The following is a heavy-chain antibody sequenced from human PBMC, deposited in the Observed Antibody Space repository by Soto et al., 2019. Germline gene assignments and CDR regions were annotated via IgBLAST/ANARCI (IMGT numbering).Heavy chain of an antibody. Sequence: PGESLKISCKGSGYSFTTYWIGWVRQMPGKGLEWMGIIYPGDSDTRYSPSFQGQVTISADKSISTAYLQWSSLKASGTAMYYCATGGYCSSTSCYNFFDYWGQGTLVTVSS. CDR2: IYPGDSDT. J-gene: IGHJ4*02. V-gene: IGHV5-51*01. CDR1: GYSFTTYW. D-gene: IGHD2-2*02. CDR3: ATGGYCSSTSCYNFFDY.